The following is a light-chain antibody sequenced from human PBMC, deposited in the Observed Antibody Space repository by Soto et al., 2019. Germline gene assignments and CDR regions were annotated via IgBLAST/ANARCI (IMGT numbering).Light chain of an antibody. J-gene: IGLJ1*01. CDR3: CSYTGSSTYV. V-gene: IGLV2-23*01. Sequence: QSALNQPASVSGSPGQSITISCTGTSSDVGSYNLVSWYQQHPGKAPKLMIYEASKRPSGVSARFSGSKSGNTASLTISGLQAEDEADYYCCSYTGSSTYVFGTGTKVTVL. CDR2: EAS. CDR1: SSDVGSYNL.